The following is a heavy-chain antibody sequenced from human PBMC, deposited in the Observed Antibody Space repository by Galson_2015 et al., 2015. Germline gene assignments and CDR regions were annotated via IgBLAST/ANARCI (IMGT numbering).Heavy chain of an antibody. J-gene: IGHJ5*02. CDR3: ARRASRGGSSLLGGFDP. CDR2: IIPILGIA. D-gene: IGHD3-16*01. Sequence: SVKVSCKASGGTFSSYTISWVRQAPEQGLEWMGRIIPILGIANYAQKFQGRVTITADKSTSTAYMELSSLRSEDTAVYYCARRASRGGSSLLGGFDPWGQGTLVTVSS. V-gene: IGHV1-69*02. CDR1: GGTFSSYT.